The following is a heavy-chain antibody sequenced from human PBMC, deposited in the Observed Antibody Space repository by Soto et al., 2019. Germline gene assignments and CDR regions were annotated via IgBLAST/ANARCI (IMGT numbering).Heavy chain of an antibody. CDR2: IDPDGNRR. Sequence: EVQLVESGGGLVQPGGSLRLSCAVSGFTFRTYWMHWVRQAPGKGLVWVSRIDPDGNRRDYADFVKGRFTISRDNAKSTVYLQMNILRAEDTAVYYCISLVDKSDSAFDIWGQGTMVIISS. CDR3: ISLVDKSDSAFDI. V-gene: IGHV3-74*01. CDR1: GFTFRTYW. J-gene: IGHJ3*02. D-gene: IGHD6-6*01.